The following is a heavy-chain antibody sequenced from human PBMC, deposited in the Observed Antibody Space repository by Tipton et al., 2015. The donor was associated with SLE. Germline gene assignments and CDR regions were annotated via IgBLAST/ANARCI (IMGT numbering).Heavy chain of an antibody. V-gene: IGHV4-39*07. CDR1: GVSISSSSYF. J-gene: IGHJ4*02. Sequence: TLSLTCTVSGVSISSSSYFWGWIRQPPGKGLEWIGNVYHSGNTYYNPSLESRVTISVDTSKNQFSLKLTSVTAADTAVHYCARPTTGSTWAFDYWGQGALVTVSS. D-gene: IGHD6-13*01. CDR3: ARPTTGSTWAFDY. CDR2: VYHSGNT.